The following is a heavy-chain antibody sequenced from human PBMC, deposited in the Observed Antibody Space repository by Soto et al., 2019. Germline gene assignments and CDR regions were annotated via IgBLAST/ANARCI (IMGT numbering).Heavy chain of an antibody. D-gene: IGHD3-10*01. V-gene: IGHV4-4*02. J-gene: IGHJ5*02. CDR2: TLYSGRT. CDR1: GSSISSGW. CDR3: SSRVTDAPT. Sequence: QVQLQESGPGLVKPSGTLSLTCAVSGSSISSGWWTWVCQPPGKGLEWIGETLYSGRTNYNSSLNSRVTISIDKSKMQFSLNLSSVTAADTAVYYCSSRVTDAPTWGQGTLVTVSS.